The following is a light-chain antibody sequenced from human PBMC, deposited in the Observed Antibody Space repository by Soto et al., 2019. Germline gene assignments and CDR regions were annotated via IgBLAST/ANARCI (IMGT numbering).Light chain of an antibody. Sequence: EIVLTQSPGTLSLSPGERATLSCRASQSISGTFLAWYQHKPGQAPRVLIYGASRRATGIPDRFSGSGSGTDFTLTISRLEPEDFALYYCQQYYSSWTFGQGTKVDMK. CDR2: GAS. J-gene: IGKJ1*01. CDR3: QQYYSSWT. CDR1: QSISGTF. V-gene: IGKV3-20*01.